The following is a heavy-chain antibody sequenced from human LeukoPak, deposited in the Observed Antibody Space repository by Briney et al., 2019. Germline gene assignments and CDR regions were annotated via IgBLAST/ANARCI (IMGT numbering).Heavy chain of an antibody. CDR1: GFIFNNYA. CDR2: ISGLGGSA. V-gene: IGHV3-23*01. J-gene: IGHJ4*01. Sequence: PGGSLRLSCVASGFIFNNYAMNWVRQAPGKGLEWVSGISGLGGSAYYAASVKGRFIISRDNSGNTLFFQLTNLRVEDTAVYYCARRSGSSWSSFDYWGHGTLVTVSS. D-gene: IGHD6-13*01. CDR3: ARRSGSSWSSFDY.